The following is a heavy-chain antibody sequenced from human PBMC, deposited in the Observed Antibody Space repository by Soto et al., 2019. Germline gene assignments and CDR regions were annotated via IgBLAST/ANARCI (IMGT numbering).Heavy chain of an antibody. D-gene: IGHD5-18*01. V-gene: IGHV3-30*18. CDR3: AKDLLQNSYGLRRIYYYSYHVMDV. CDR2: ISYDTNNK. J-gene: IGHJ6*02. CDR1: GFTFSTYG. Sequence: QVQLVESGGGVVQPGSSLRLSCVASGFTFSTYGMHWVRQAPGKGLEWVAVISYDTNNKYYADSVKGRFTISRDNSMNTLYLQVSSLRVEDTAVYYCAKDLLQNSYGLRRIYYYSYHVMDVWGQGTTVTVSS.